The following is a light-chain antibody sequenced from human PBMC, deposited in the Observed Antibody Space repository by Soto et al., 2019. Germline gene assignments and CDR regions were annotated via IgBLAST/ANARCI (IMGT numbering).Light chain of an antibody. J-gene: IGKJ1*01. CDR2: AAS. CDR3: QKYNSARWS. Sequence: DIQMTQSPSSLSASIGDRITITCRASQDIRNSLAWYQQKPGKVPKLLIYAASTLQSGVPSRFSGSGSGTDFTLTISSLQPEDVATYYCQKYNSARWSFGQGTKVEIK. CDR1: QDIRNS. V-gene: IGKV1-27*01.